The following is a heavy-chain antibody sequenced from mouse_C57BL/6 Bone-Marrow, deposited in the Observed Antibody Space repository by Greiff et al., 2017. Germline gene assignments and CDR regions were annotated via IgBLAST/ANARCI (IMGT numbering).Heavy chain of an antibody. Sequence: EVQVVESGGGLVQPGGSLKLSCAASGFTFSSYAMSWVRQTPEKRLEWVATISDGGSYTYYPDNVKGRFTISRDNAKNNLYLQISHLKSEDTAMYYCAREGITTVVDNYAKDYGGQGTSVTVSS. V-gene: IGHV5-4*01. CDR2: ISDGGSYT. CDR3: AREGITTVVDNYAKDY. D-gene: IGHD1-1*01. CDR1: GFTFSSYA. J-gene: IGHJ4*01.